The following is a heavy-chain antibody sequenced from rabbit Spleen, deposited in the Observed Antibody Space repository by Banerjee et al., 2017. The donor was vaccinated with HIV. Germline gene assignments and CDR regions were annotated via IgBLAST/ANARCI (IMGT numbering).Heavy chain of an antibody. CDR3: VRDPYGSTGL. CDR1: GFSFDNNYY. CDR2: IYVGTSGGT. J-gene: IGHJ6*01. V-gene: IGHV1S45*01. D-gene: IGHD7-1*01. Sequence: QEQLEESGGDLVKPEASLTLTCKASGFSFDNNYYMCWVRQAPGKGLEWIACIYVGTSGGTYYAGWAKGRFTISKTSSTTVTLQMTSLTAADTATYFCVRDPYGSTGLWGPGTLVTVS.